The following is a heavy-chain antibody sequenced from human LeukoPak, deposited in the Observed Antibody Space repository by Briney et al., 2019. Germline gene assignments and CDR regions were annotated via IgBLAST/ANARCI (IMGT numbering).Heavy chain of an antibody. CDR3: ARDKYCSDGNCDGGSKFDY. V-gene: IGHV3-7*01. CDR2: IKEDGSEK. J-gene: IGHJ4*02. Sequence: GGSLRLSCAASGFTFSSYWMSWVRQAPGKGLEWVANIKEDGSEKNYVDSVKGRFTISRDDAKSSVYLQMNSLRAEDTGVYYCARDKYCSDGNCDGGSKFDYWGQGTLVTVSS. CDR1: GFTFSSYW. D-gene: IGHD2-15*01.